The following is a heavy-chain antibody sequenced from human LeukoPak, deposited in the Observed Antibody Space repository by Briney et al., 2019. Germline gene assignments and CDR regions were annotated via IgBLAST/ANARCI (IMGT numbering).Heavy chain of an antibody. CDR2: ITRSSSAI. V-gene: IGHV3-48*02. CDR3: ARESSIDY. J-gene: IGHJ4*02. CDR1: GFTFSTYS. Sequence: GGSLRLSCAASGFTFSTYSMNWVRQAPGKGLEWVSYITRSSSAIYYADYVKGRFTISRDNAKNSLYLQMNNLRDEDTAVYYCARESSIDYWGQGTLVTVSS.